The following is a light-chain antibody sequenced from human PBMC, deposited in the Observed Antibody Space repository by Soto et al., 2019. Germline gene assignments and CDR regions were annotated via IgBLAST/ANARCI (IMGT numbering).Light chain of an antibody. CDR3: SAWDDRLTGYA. CDR1: SSNIGSNT. CDR2: TNN. J-gene: IGLJ1*01. V-gene: IGLV1-44*01. Sequence: QSVLTQPPSASGTPGQRVTLSCSGSSSNIGSNTVNLYQQRQVTAPKLLIYTNNQRPSGVPDRFSGAMSCTSASLAIRGIQSDDEADYYCSAWDDRLTGYAFGTGTKFTVL.